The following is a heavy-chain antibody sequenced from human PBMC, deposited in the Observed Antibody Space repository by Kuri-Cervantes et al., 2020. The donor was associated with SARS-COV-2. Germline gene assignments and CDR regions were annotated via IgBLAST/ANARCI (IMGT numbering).Heavy chain of an antibody. V-gene: IGHV1-2*02. CDR1: GYTFTGYY. CDR3: ARDWGWIQLWPTDAFDI. J-gene: IGHJ3*02. D-gene: IGHD5-18*01. CDR2: INPNSGGT. Sequence: ASVKVSCKASGYTFTGYYMHWVRQAPGQGLEWMGWINPNSGGTNYAQKFQGRDTMTRDSCISTAYMELSRLRSDDTAVYYCARDWGWIQLWPTDAFDIWGQGTMVTVSS.